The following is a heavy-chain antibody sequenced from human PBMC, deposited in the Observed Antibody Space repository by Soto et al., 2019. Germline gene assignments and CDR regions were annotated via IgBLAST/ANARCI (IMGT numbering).Heavy chain of an antibody. Sequence: LSLTCTVSGGSISTYYWNWIRQPPGKGLESIGYIYYSGSANYSPSLKSRVTISVDTSKNEFSLKLSSVTAADTAIYYCARTTAVPNSLRSRYFFDYWGQGTLVTVSS. CDR1: GGSISTYY. D-gene: IGHD4-17*01. V-gene: IGHV4-59*01. CDR2: IYYSGSA. CDR3: ARTTAVPNSLRSRYFFDY. J-gene: IGHJ4*02.